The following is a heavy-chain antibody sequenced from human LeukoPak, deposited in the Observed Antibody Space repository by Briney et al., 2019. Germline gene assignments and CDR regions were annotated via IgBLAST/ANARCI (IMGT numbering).Heavy chain of an antibody. J-gene: IGHJ4*02. CDR2: INTNTGNP. CDR1: GYTFTHYA. D-gene: IGHD3-22*01. V-gene: IGHV7-4-1*02. Sequence: GASVKVSCKASGYTFTHYAMNWVRQAPGQGLEWMGWINTNTGNPTYAQGFTGRFVFSLDTSVSTAYLQISSLKAEDTAVYYCVTRDGVSSGFFNLDYWGQRTLVTVSS. CDR3: VTRDGVSSGFFNLDY.